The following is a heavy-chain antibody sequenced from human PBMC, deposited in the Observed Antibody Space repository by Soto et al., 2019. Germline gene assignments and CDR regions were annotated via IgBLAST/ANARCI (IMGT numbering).Heavy chain of an antibody. CDR2: IIPIFGTA. J-gene: IGHJ4*02. Sequence: QVQLVQSGAEVKKPGASVKVSCKASGGTFSSYAISWVRQAPGQGLEWMGGIIPIFGTANYAQKFQGRVTITADESTSTAYMELSSLRSEDTAVYYCARYSGYCGGDCYAYYFDYWGQGTLVTVSS. V-gene: IGHV1-69*13. CDR3: ARYSGYCGGDCYAYYFDY. D-gene: IGHD2-21*02. CDR1: GGTFSSYA.